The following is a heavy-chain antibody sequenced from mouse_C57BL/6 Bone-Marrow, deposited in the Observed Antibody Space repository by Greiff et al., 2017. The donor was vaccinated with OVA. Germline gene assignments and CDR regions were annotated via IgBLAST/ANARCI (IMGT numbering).Heavy chain of an antibody. Sequence: QVQLQQPGAKLVKPGASVKMSCKASGYTFTSYWITWVKQRPGQGLEWIGDIYPGSGSTNYNEKFKSKATLTVDTSSSTAYMQLSSLTSEDSAVYYCARRYYGGSYWYFDVWGTGTTVTVSS. V-gene: IGHV1-55*01. CDR3: ARRYYGGSYWYFDV. D-gene: IGHD1-1*01. CDR1: GYTFTSYW. J-gene: IGHJ1*03. CDR2: IYPGSGST.